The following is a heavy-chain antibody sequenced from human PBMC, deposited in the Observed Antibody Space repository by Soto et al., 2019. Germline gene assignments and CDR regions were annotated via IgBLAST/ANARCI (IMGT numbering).Heavy chain of an antibody. CDR3: ARDGGIAVAGGMDV. Sequence: PGGSLRLSCAASGFTFSSYSMNWVRQAPGKGLEWVSSISSSSSYIYYADSVKGRFTISRDNAKNSLYLQMNSLRAEDTAVYYCARDGGIAVAGGMDVWGQGTTVTVSS. J-gene: IGHJ6*02. V-gene: IGHV3-21*01. CDR1: GFTFSSYS. CDR2: ISSSSSYI. D-gene: IGHD6-19*01.